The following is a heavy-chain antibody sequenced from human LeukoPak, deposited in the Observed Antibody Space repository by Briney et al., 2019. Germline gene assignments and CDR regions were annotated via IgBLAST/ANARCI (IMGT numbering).Heavy chain of an antibody. J-gene: IGHJ5*02. D-gene: IGHD3-22*01. CDR2: ISGSGGST. CDR1: GFTFSTYA. CDR3: AKAGPASSDYLNWFDP. Sequence: PGGSLRLSCAASGFTFSTYAMNWVRQAPGKGLEWVSVISGSGGSTHYADSVKGRFTISRDNSKNTLYLQMNSLRVEDTAVYYCAKAGPASSDYLNWFDPWGQGTLVTVSS. V-gene: IGHV3-23*01.